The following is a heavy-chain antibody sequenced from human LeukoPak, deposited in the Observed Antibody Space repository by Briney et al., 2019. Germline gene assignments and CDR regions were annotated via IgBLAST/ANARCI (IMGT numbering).Heavy chain of an antibody. Sequence: GGSLRLSCAASGFTFSTYAMHWVRQAPGKGLEWVAVIPYDGSNKYYADSVKGRFTISRENSKNRLYLQMNSLRAEDTAVYYCARSSSRYCSGGSCYSGVLGYFDYWGQGTLVTVSS. CDR2: IPYDGSNK. J-gene: IGHJ4*02. CDR1: GFTFSTYA. D-gene: IGHD2-15*01. CDR3: ARSSSRYCSGGSCYSGVLGYFDY. V-gene: IGHV3-30*04.